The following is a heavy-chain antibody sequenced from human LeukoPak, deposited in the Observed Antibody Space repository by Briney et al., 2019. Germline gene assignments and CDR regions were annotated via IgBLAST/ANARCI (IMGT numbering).Heavy chain of an antibody. Sequence: SETLSLTFTVSGGSISSSSYYWGWIRQPPGKGLEWIGSIYYSGSTYYNPSLKSRVTISVDTSKNQFSLKLSSVTAADTAVYYCARVCTSCYVRGVDYWGQGTLVTVSS. V-gene: IGHV4-39*07. CDR3: ARVCTSCYVRGVDY. J-gene: IGHJ4*02. D-gene: IGHD2-2*01. CDR1: GGSISSSSYY. CDR2: IYYSGST.